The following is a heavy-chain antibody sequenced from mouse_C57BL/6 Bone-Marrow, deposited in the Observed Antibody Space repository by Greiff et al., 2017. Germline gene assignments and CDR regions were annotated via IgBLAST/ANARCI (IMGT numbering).Heavy chain of an antibody. CDR2: INSDGGST. CDR3: ARQAVFDY. Sequence: DVMLVESGGGLVQPGESLKLSCESYEYEFPSHDMSWVRKTPEKRLELVAAINSDGGSTYYPDTMERRFIISRDNTKKTLYLQMSSLRSEYAAFYYCARQAVFDYWGQGTTLTVSS. V-gene: IGHV5-2*01. J-gene: IGHJ2*01. CDR1: EYEFPSHD.